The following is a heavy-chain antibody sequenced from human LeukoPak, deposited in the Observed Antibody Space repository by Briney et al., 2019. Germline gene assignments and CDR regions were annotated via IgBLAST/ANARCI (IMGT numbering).Heavy chain of an antibody. CDR3: AKHDSSGYNPVYFDY. D-gene: IGHD3-22*01. Sequence: PGGSLRLSCAASGFTFRSYGMSWVRQAPGKGLQWVSAISGSGSSTHYADSVKGRFTISRDNSKNTMYLQVNSLRAEDTAVYYCAKHDSSGYNPVYFDYSGQGTLVTVSS. J-gene: IGHJ4*02. CDR2: ISGSGSST. V-gene: IGHV3-23*01. CDR1: GFTFRSYG.